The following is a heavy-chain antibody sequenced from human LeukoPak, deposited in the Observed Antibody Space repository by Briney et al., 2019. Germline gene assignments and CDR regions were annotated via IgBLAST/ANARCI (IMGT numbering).Heavy chain of an antibody. CDR3: ARDRVVVPAAITDY. J-gene: IGHJ4*02. CDR1: GFTFSSYS. D-gene: IGHD2-2*02. CDR2: IRSSSSYR. V-gene: IGHV3-21*01. Sequence: PGGSLRLSCAASGFTFSSYSMTWVRQAPGKGLEWVSSIRSSSSYRYYADSVKGRFTISRDNAKNSLYLQMNSLRAEDTAVYYCARDRVVVPAAITDYWGQGTLVTVSS.